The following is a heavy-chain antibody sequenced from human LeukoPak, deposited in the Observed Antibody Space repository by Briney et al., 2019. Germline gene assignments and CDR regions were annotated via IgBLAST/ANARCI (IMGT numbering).Heavy chain of an antibody. Sequence: PSETLSLTCAVSGYSISGGYYCGWIRQPPGKGLEWIGSIYHSGSTYYNPSLKSRVTISVDTSKNQFSLKLSSVTAADTAVYYCARRAIAGDYFDYWGQGTLVTVSS. D-gene: IGHD1-20*01. CDR1: GYSISGGYY. V-gene: IGHV4-38-2*01. J-gene: IGHJ4*02. CDR2: IYHSGST. CDR3: ARRAIAGDYFDY.